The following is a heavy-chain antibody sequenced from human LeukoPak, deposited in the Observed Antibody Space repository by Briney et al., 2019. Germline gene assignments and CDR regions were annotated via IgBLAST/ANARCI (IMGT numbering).Heavy chain of an antibody. D-gene: IGHD3-10*01. CDR1: GFTVSSNC. Sequence: GGSLRLSCAASGFTVSSNCMSWVRQAPGKGLEWVSVIYSGGSTYYADSVKGRFTISRDNSKNTLYLQMNSLRAEDTAVYYCARVGEGYYYGSGSYGGMDVWGQGTTVTVSS. J-gene: IGHJ6*02. CDR3: ARVGEGYYYGSGSYGGMDV. V-gene: IGHV3-53*01. CDR2: IYSGGST.